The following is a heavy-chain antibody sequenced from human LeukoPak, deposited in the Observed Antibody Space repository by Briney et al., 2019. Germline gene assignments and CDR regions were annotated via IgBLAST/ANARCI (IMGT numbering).Heavy chain of an antibody. D-gene: IGHD2-15*01. CDR3: ARTGGDHVVVVAATLDY. V-gene: IGHV1-2*02. CDR2: INPNSGGT. J-gene: IGHJ4*02. CDR1: GYTFTGYY. Sequence: GASVKVSCKASGYTFTGYYMHWVRQAPGQGLEWMGWINPNSGGTNYAQKFQGRVTMTRDTSISTAYMELSGLRSDDTAVYYCARTGGDHVVVVAATLDYWGQGTLVTVSS.